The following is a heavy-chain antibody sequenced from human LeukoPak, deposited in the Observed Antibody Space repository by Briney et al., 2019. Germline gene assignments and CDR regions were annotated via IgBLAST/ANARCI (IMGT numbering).Heavy chain of an antibody. V-gene: IGHV3-48*01. CDR1: GFTFRSYS. CDR2: ISSGSRTI. D-gene: IGHD7-27*01. CDR3: ARELLGIWFDP. J-gene: IGHJ5*02. Sequence: GGSLRLSCAASGFTFRSYSMNWVRQAPGKGLEWVSYISSGSRTIDYADSVKGRFTISRDNAKNSLYLQMNSLRAEDTAVYYCARELLGIWFDPWGQGTLVTVSS.